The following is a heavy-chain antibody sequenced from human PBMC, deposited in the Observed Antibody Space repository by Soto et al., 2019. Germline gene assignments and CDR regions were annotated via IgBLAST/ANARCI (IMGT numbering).Heavy chain of an antibody. V-gene: IGHV3-33*01. Sequence: QVQLVESGGGVVQSGRSLTLSCAASGFSLRTYGMHWLRRAPGKGLEWVAFIWYDGTKKFYANSVKGRSTISKDNSNNILYLQMSDLRVEDTAVYYCARDVLTAVAGSVNWFDPWGQGTLVTVSS. CDR3: ARDVLTAVAGSVNWFDP. CDR2: IWYDGTKK. D-gene: IGHD6-19*01. CDR1: GFSLRTYG. J-gene: IGHJ5*02.